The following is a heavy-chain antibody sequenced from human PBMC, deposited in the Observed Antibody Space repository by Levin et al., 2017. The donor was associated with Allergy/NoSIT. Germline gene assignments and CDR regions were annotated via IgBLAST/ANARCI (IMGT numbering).Heavy chain of an antibody. D-gene: IGHD5-18*01. J-gene: IGHJ4*02. V-gene: IGHV1-2*06. CDR2: INPNSGGT. Sequence: ASVKVSCKASGYTFTGYYMHWVRQAPGQGLEWMGRINPNSGGTNYAQKFQGRVTMTRDTSISTAYMELSRLRSDDTAVYYCARAGYSYGHTLDYWGQGTLVTVSS. CDR3: ARAGYSYGHTLDY. CDR1: GYTFTGYY.